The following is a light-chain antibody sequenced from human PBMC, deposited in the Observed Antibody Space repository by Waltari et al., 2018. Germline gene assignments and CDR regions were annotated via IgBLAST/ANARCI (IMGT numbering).Light chain of an antibody. J-gene: IGLJ2*01. CDR3: SSYAGSNFVV. CDR2: EVS. Sequence: QSALAQPPSASGSPGQSVTISCTGTSSDVGGYNYVSWYQQHPGKAPKPMIYEVSKRPSGVPERLSGSKSGNTASLTVSGLQAEDEAAYYCSSYAGSNFVVFGGGTKVTVL. V-gene: IGLV2-8*01. CDR1: SSDVGGYNY.